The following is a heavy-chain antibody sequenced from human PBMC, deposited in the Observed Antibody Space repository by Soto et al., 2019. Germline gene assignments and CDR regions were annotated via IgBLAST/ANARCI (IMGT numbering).Heavy chain of an antibody. CDR3: ATPLGYCSSTSCYYFDY. Sequence: ASVKVSCKASGYTFTGYYMHWVRQAPGQGLEWMGWINPNSGGTNYAQKFQGRVTMTRDTSISTAYMELSRLRSDDTAVYYCATPLGYCSSTSCYYFDYWGQGTLVTVSS. CDR1: GYTFTGYY. J-gene: IGHJ4*02. CDR2: INPNSGGT. D-gene: IGHD2-2*01. V-gene: IGHV1-2*02.